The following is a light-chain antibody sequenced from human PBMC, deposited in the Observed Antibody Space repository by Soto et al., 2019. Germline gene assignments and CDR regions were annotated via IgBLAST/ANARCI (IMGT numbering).Light chain of an antibody. V-gene: IGLV2-14*01. J-gene: IGLJ1*01. CDR1: SSDVGYYNY. CDR3: SSYTSNTNYV. Sequence: QSALAQPASVSWSPGQSITISCTGTSSDVGYYNYVSWYQQHPGKAPKLMIYEVTNRPSGVSNRFSGSKSGNTASLTISGLQAEGEADYYCSSYTSNTNYVFGTGTKVTVL. CDR2: EVT.